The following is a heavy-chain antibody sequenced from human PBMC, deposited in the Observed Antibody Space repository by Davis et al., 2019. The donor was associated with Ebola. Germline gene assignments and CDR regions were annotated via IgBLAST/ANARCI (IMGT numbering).Heavy chain of an antibody. D-gene: IGHD1-26*01. CDR1: GGSFSGYY. J-gene: IGHJ6*03. V-gene: IGHV4-34*01. Sequence: PGGSLRLSCAVYGGSFSGYYWSWIRQPPGKGLEWIGEINHSGSTNYNPSLKSRVTISVDKSKNQFSLKLSSVTAADTAVYYCARDGAEGELLEGWYYMDVWGKGTTVTVSS. CDR3: ARDGAEGELLEGWYYMDV. CDR2: INHSGST.